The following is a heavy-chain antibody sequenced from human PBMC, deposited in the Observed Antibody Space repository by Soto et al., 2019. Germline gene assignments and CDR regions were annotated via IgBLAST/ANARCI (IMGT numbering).Heavy chain of an antibody. D-gene: IGHD3-22*01. J-gene: IGHJ3*02. V-gene: IGHV4-59*01. CDR1: GGSITSDY. CDR3: ASGFFDSSGYSEAFDI. Sequence: SETLSLTCTVSGGSITSDYWNWIRQPPGKRLEWIAYVSHSGITNYNPSLQSRVTIPIDTSKNEFSLRLSSVTAADTAVYFCASGFFDSSGYSEAFDIWGRGTLVTVSS. CDR2: VSHSGIT.